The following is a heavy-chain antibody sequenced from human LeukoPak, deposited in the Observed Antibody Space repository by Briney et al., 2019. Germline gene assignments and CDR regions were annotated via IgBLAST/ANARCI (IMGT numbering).Heavy chain of an antibody. CDR2: IYYSGST. CDR1: SGSIRTSY. Sequence: SETLSLTCTVSSGSIRTSYCSWIRQPPGKGLEWIGYIYYSGSTNYNPSLKSRVTISVDTSRNQFSLKLSSVTAADTAVYYCARGAAYCGGDCYSYWGQGTLVTVSS. V-gene: IGHV4-59*12. J-gene: IGHJ4*02. CDR3: ARGAAYCGGDCYSY. D-gene: IGHD2-21*02.